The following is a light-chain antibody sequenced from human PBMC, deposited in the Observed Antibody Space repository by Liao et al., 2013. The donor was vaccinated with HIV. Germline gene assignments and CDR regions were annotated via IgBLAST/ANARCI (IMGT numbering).Light chain of an antibody. CDR3: QAWDRNTAI. CDR1: KLGDKY. V-gene: IGLV3-1*01. J-gene: IGLJ2*01. CDR2: QRT. Sequence: YDLTQPPSVSVSPGQTATITCSGDKLGDKYVCWYQQKPGQSPIAVIYQRTNRPSGIPERFSGSNSGNTATLTISGTQPMDEADYYCQAWDRNTAIFGGGTKLTVL.